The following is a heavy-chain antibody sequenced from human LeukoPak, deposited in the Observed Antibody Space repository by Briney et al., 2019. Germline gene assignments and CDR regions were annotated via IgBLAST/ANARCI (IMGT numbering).Heavy chain of an antibody. CDR1: GYTFTDYY. CDR3: AREVGTTSNNFDY. CDR2: INPNNGGT. J-gene: IGHJ4*02. V-gene: IGHV1-2*06. Sequence: ASVQVSCKASGYTFTDYYMHWVRQAPGLGLEWMGRINPNNGGTIYAQQFQGRVTMTRDTSISTAYMELSGLRSDDTALYYCAREVGTTSNNFDYWGQGTLVTVSS. D-gene: IGHD1-26*01.